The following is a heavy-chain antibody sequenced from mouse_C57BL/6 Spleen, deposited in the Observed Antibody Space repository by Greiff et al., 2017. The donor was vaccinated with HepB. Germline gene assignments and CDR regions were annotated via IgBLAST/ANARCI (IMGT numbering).Heavy chain of an antibody. D-gene: IGHD1-1*01. Sequence: EVQLQQSGSELVKPGASVKISCKASGYTFTDYYMNWVKQSHGKSLEWIGDINPNNGGTSYNQKFKGKATLTVDKSSSTAYMELRSLTSEDSAVYYCARRRGTVVGPFDYWGQGTTLTVSS. CDR2: INPNNGGT. J-gene: IGHJ2*01. V-gene: IGHV1-26*01. CDR3: ARRRGTVVGPFDY. CDR1: GYTFTDYY.